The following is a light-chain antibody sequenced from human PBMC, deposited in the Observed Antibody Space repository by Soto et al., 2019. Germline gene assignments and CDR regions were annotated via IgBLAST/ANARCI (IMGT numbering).Light chain of an antibody. J-gene: IGLJ1*01. V-gene: IGLV2-11*01. CDR2: EVS. CDR1: SSDVGVYNY. Sequence: QSVLTQPASVSGSPGQSITISCTGTSSDVGVYNYVSWYQLHPGKAPKLMIYEVSKRPSGIPDRFFGSKFGNTASLTISGLQAEDEADYYCCSYAGSFIFVFGTGTKVTVL. CDR3: CSYAGSFIFV.